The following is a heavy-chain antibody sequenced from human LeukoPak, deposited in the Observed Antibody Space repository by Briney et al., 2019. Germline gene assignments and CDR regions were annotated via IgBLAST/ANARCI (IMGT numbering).Heavy chain of an antibody. CDR3: SKGGRSHQDY. CDR1: GFTFSSYW. D-gene: IGHD3-16*01. V-gene: IGHV3-74*01. Sequence: GGSLRLSCAASGFTFSSYWMHWVRQGPGKGLVWVSRINSDGSSTTYADSVKGRFTISRDNAKNTLYLQMNSLRAEDTAVYYCSKGGRSHQDYWGQGTLVTVSS. CDR2: INSDGSST. J-gene: IGHJ4*02.